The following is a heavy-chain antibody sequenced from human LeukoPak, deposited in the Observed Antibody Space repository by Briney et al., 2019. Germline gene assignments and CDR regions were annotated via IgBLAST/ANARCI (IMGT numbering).Heavy chain of an antibody. CDR1: GGSISSSSYY. V-gene: IGHV4-39*01. CDR3: ARGKSMTRAFDI. Sequence: SETLSLTCTVSGGSISSSSYYWGWIRQPPGKGLEWIGSIYYSGSTYYNPSLKSRVTISVDTSKNQFSLKLNSVTAADTAVYYCARGKSMTRAFDIWGQGTMVTVSS. D-gene: IGHD2-21*01. CDR2: IYYSGST. J-gene: IGHJ3*02.